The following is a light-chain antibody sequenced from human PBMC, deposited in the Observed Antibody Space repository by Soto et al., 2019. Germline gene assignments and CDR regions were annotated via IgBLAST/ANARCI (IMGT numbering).Light chain of an antibody. J-gene: IGLJ2*01. V-gene: IGLV2-8*01. Sequence: QSVLTQPPSAFGSPGQSVTISCTGTSSDVGGYNYVSWYQQHPGKAPKLMIYEVSKRPSGVPDRFSGSKSGNTASLTVSGLQAEDEADYYCSSYAGSNLVVFGGGTKLTVL. CDR2: EVS. CDR1: SSDVGGYNY. CDR3: SSYAGSNLVV.